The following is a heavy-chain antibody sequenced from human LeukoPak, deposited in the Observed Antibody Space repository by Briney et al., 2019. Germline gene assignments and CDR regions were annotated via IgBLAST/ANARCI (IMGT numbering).Heavy chain of an antibody. CDR2: IYTSGST. J-gene: IGHJ6*03. V-gene: IGHV4-4*07. D-gene: IGHD2-2*02. Sequence: PSETLSLTCTVSGGSISSYYWSWIRQPAGKGLEWIGRIYTSGSTNYNPSLKSRVTMSVDTSKNQFSLKLRSVTAADTAVYYCARDGKEAIGYYYYMDVWGKGTTVTVSS. CDR1: GGSISSYY. CDR3: ARDGKEAIGYYYYMDV.